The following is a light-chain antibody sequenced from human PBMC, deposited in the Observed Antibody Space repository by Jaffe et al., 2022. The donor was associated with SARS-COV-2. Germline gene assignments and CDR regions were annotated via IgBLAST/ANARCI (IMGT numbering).Light chain of an antibody. Sequence: QSVLTQPPSASGTPGQRVTISCSGSSSNIGSNPVNWYHLLPGTAPKLLIYNDNQRPSGVPDRFSGSKSGTSASLAISGLQSEDEAHYYCAAWDDSLNGPVFGGGTKLTVL. CDR1: SSNIGSNP. V-gene: IGLV1-44*01. CDR3: AAWDDSLNGPV. J-gene: IGLJ3*02. CDR2: NDN.